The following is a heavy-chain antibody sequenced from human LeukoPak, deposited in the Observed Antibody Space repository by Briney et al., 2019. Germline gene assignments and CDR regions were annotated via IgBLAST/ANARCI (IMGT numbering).Heavy chain of an antibody. D-gene: IGHD1-1*01. CDR1: GVTFSGYW. CDR3: ARDWKHAFDM. CDR2: INQDGSEK. Sequence: PGGSLRLSCAASGVTFSGYWMRWVRQAPGKWLEWVATINQDGSEKYYVDSVKGRFTISRDNAKNSLYLQMNSLRAEDTAVYYCARDWKHAFDMWGQRTMVTVSS. J-gene: IGHJ3*02. V-gene: IGHV3-7*01.